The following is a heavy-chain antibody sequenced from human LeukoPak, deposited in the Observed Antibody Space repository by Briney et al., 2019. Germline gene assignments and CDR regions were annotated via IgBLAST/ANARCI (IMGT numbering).Heavy chain of an antibody. CDR2: ISPYNGYT. Sequence: GASVKVSCKASGYTFTRYAITWVRQAPGQGLEWMGWISPYNGYTQNSQKFQGRVTMTTDTSTSTAYMELRSLRSDDTAVYYCARGQTNRLLWIGESLSNINPFDYWGQGTLVTVSS. CDR3: ARGQTNRLLWIGESLSNINPFDY. J-gene: IGHJ4*02. V-gene: IGHV1-18*01. CDR1: GYTFTRYA. D-gene: IGHD3-10*01.